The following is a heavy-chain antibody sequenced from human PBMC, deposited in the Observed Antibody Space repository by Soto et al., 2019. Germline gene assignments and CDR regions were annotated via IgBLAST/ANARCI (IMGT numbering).Heavy chain of an antibody. CDR3: ARVRIAADSSGWSY. V-gene: IGHV1-2*02. D-gene: IGHD6-19*01. CDR2: INPNSGGT. J-gene: IGHJ4*02. Sequence: QVQLVQSGAEVKKPGASVKVYCKASGYTFTGSYMHCVRQAPGQGLEWMGWINPNSGGTNYAQKFQGRVTMTRDTSIRTAYMELSRLRSDDTAGYYCARVRIAADSSGWSYWGQGTLVTVSS. CDR1: GYTFTGSY.